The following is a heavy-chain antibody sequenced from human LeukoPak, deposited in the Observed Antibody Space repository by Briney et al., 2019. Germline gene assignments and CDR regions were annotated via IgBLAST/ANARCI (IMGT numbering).Heavy chain of an antibody. J-gene: IGHJ4*02. D-gene: IGHD6-6*01. CDR1: GYNFPTSW. Sequence: GESLKISCKGSGYNFPTSWIGWVRQMPGKGLEWMGIIYPGDSDTRYSPSFQGQVTISADKSITTAYLQWSSLKASDTAMYYCARRLVSIDYFDYWGQGTLVTVSS. CDR3: ARRLVSIDYFDY. V-gene: IGHV5-51*01. CDR2: IYPGDSDT.